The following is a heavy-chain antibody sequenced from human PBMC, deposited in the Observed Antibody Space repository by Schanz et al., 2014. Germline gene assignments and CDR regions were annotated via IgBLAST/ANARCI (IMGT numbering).Heavy chain of an antibody. Sequence: QLMQSGSEARKPGASVKVSCKASGYIFGSHGMTRVRQVPGQGPELMEWINAHAGNTQYAQKFQYGVNMTRSTVTTTVHLEQTRLRTDDTAISYDARIHNATYHYNSPGAFDIWGQGTRVTVSS. V-gene: IGHV1-18*01. J-gene: IGHJ3*02. CDR2: INAHAGNT. CDR3: ARIHNATYHYNSPGAFDI. D-gene: IGHD3-10*01. CDR1: GYIFGSHG.